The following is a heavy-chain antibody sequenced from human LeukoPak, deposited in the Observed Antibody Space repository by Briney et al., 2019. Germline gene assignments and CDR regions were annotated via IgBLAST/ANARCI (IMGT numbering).Heavy chain of an antibody. CDR3: AKEGLWANDAFDI. CDR2: ISGSGGST. V-gene: IGHV3-23*01. CDR1: GFTFSSYD. D-gene: IGHD7-27*01. Sequence: GGSLRLSCAASGFTFSSYDMHWVRQAPGKGLEWVSAISGSGGSTYYADSVKGRFTISRDNSKNTLYLQMNSLRAEDTAVYYCAKEGLWANDAFDIWGQGTMVTVSS. J-gene: IGHJ3*02.